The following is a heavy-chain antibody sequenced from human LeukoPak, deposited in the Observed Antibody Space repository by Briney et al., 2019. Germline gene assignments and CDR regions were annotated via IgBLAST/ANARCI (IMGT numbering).Heavy chain of an antibody. CDR1: GFTFSSYG. J-gene: IGHJ5*02. V-gene: IGHV3-30*03. Sequence: GGSLRLSCAASGFTFSSYGMHWVRQAPGKGLEWVAVISYDGSNKYYADSVKGRFTISRDNSKNTLYPQMNSLRAEDTAVHYCARGSRITMIVVVQGWFDPWGQGTLVTVSS. CDR2: ISYDGSNK. CDR3: ARGSRITMIVVVQGWFDP. D-gene: IGHD3-22*01.